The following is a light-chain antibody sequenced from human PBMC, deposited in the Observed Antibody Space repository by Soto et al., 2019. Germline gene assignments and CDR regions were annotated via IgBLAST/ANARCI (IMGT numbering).Light chain of an antibody. CDR1: QSVLYSSNNKNY. Sequence: DIVMTQSPDSLAVSLGERATINCKSSQSVLYSSNNKNYLAWYQQKSGQPPKLLLYWASTRESGVPDRFSGSGSGTDFTLTISSLQAEDVAVYYCHQYYSLPYTFGQGTKLDIK. CDR3: HQYYSLPYT. CDR2: WAS. V-gene: IGKV4-1*01. J-gene: IGKJ2*01.